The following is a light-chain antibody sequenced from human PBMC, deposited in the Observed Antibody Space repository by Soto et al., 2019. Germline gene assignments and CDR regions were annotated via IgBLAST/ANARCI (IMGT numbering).Light chain of an antibody. V-gene: IGKV3-20*01. Sequence: EIVMTQSPGTLSVSPGEGATLSCRASQTVTRNYLAWHQQKPGQTPRLLVYGASSRATGIPDRFSGSGSGTDFTLTISRLEPEDFAVYYCQQHGSSPITFGQGTRLEIK. CDR1: QTVTRNY. CDR2: GAS. CDR3: QQHGSSPIT. J-gene: IGKJ5*01.